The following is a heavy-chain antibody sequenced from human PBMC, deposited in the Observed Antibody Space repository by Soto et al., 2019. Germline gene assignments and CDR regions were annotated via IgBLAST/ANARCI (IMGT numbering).Heavy chain of an antibody. D-gene: IGHD2-15*01. CDR1: GFIFSASA. Sequence: LRLSCAASGFIFSASAVHWVRQASGNGLEWIGRIRSKANNYATGYAASVNGRFTISRDDSKNTAYLQVNSLKTEDTAVYYCAREACSGGNCFYFGPDYWGQGTLVTVSS. V-gene: IGHV3-73*01. J-gene: IGHJ4*02. CDR3: AREACSGGNCFYFGPDY. CDR2: IRSKANNYAT.